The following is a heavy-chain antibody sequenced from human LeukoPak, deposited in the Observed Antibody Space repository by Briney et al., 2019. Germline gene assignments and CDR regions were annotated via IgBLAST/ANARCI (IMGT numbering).Heavy chain of an antibody. D-gene: IGHD3-22*01. CDR3: AKDEPVLYYYDSSGSHDAFDI. V-gene: IGHV3-30*02. CDR2: IRYDGSNK. CDR1: GFTFSSYA. Sequence: GGSLRLSCAASGFTFSSYAMHWVRQAPGKGLEWVAFIRYDGSNKYYADSVKGRFTISRDNSKNTLYLQMNSLRAEDTAVYYCAKDEPVLYYYDSSGSHDAFDIWGQGTMVTVSS. J-gene: IGHJ3*02.